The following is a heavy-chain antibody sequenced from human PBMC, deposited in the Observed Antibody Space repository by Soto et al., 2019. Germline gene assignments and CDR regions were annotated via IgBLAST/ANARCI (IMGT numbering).Heavy chain of an antibody. D-gene: IGHD3-16*02. CDR3: ARDWSDEYIWVSYRDAFDI. CDR1: GFTFSSYS. J-gene: IGHJ3*02. CDR2: ISSSSSYI. Sequence: EVQLVESGGGLVKPGGSLRLSCAASGFTFSSYSMNWVRQAPGKGLEWVSSISSSSSYIYYADSVKGRFTISRDNAKNSLYLQMNSLRAEDTAVYYCARDWSDEYIWVSYRDAFDIWGQGTMVTVSS. V-gene: IGHV3-21*01.